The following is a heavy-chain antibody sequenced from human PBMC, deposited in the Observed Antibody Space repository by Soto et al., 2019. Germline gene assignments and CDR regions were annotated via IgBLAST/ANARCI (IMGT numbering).Heavy chain of an antibody. CDR2: TSYDGSNK. CDR3: ARDYYRFNSGYGFSMDV. D-gene: IGHD5-12*01. CDR1: GFTFSSYA. V-gene: IGHV3-30-3*01. Sequence: PGGSLRLSCAASGFTFSSYAMHWVRQAPGKGLEWVAVTSYDGSNKYYADSVKGRFTISRDNSKNTLYLQMNSLRAEDTAVYYCARDYYRFNSGYGFSMDVWGHGTTVTVSS. J-gene: IGHJ6*02.